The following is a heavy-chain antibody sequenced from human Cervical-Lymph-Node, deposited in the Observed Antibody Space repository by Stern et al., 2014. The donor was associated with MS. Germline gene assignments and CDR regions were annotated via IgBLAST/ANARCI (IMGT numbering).Heavy chain of an antibody. CDR2: INPSGGST. CDR3: ARDQGIAARPYWYFDL. CDR1: GYTFTSYY. Sequence: QVQLVQSGAEVKKPGASVKVSCKASGYTFTSYYMHWVRQAPGQGLEWMGIINPSGGSTSYAQKFQGRVTMTRDTSTSTVYMELSSLRSEDTAVYYCARDQGIAARPYWYFDLWGRGTLVTVSS. D-gene: IGHD6-6*01. J-gene: IGHJ2*01. V-gene: IGHV1-46*01.